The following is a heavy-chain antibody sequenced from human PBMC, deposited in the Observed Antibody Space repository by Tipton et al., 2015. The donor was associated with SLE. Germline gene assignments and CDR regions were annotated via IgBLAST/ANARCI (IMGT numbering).Heavy chain of an antibody. CDR3: AREAEVTIIRGEGVDY. V-gene: IGHV3-30*04. Sequence: SLRLSCAASGFTFSSYHMHWVRQAPGKGLEWVAVISYDGNNAYYADFAKGRFTISRDNSKNTLSLQMNSLRDEDTAVYYCAREAEVTIIRGEGVDYWGQGTLVTVSS. J-gene: IGHJ4*02. CDR1: GFTFSSYH. D-gene: IGHD3-10*01. CDR2: ISYDGNNA.